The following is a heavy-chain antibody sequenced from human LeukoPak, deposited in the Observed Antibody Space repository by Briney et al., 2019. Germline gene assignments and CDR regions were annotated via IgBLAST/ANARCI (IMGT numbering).Heavy chain of an antibody. V-gene: IGHV1-2*06. CDR3: AGVGFTSGWSNFDY. CDR1: GYTFAPYF. CDR2: INPNGGDT. J-gene: IGHJ4*02. D-gene: IGHD6-13*01. Sequence: ASVTVSCTASGYTFAPYFIHWVRQAPGQGLEWMGRINPNGGDTNYAQKFQGRVTMTGDTSISTAYMELSSLRSDDPAMYYCAGVGFTSGWSNFDYWGQGTLVTVSS.